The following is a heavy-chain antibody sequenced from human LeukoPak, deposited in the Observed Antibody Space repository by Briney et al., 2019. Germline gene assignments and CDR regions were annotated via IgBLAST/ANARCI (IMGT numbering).Heavy chain of an antibody. CDR1: GGSISSGGYS. CDR2: IYYSGST. CDR3: ARTKTAGIAIPMYKWFDP. D-gene: IGHD2-2*02. Sequence: SQTLSLTCTVSGGSISSGGYSWSWIRQHPEKGLEWIGYIYYSGSTYYNPSLKSRVNISVDTSKNQLSLNLSSVTAADTAVYYCARTKTAGIAIPMYKWFDPWGQGTLVIVSS. J-gene: IGHJ5*02. V-gene: IGHV4-31*03.